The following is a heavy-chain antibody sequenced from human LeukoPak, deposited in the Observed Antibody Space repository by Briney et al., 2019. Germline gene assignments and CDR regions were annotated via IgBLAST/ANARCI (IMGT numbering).Heavy chain of an antibody. V-gene: IGHV3-33*01. CDR3: ARDGWVNTVREMGDFDY. Sequence: GRSLRLSCAASGFTFSSYGMHWVRQAPGKGLEWVAVIWYDGSNKYYADSVKGRFTISRDNSKNTLYLQMNSLRAEDTAVYYCARDGWVNTVREMGDFDYWGQGTLVTVSS. D-gene: IGHD5-24*01. CDR2: IWYDGSNK. CDR1: GFTFSSYG. J-gene: IGHJ4*02.